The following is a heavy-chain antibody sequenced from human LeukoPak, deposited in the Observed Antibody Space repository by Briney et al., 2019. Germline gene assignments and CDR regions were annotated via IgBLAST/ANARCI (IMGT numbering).Heavy chain of an antibody. Sequence: PGGSLRLSCAASGFTLSSYAMSWVRQAPGKGLEWVSAISGSGGSTYYADSVKGRFTISRDNSKNTLYLQMNSLRAEDTAVYYCAKDRIVGATMSPFDYWGQGTLVTVSS. CDR1: GFTLSSYA. CDR3: AKDRIVGATMSPFDY. J-gene: IGHJ4*02. V-gene: IGHV3-23*01. CDR2: ISGSGGST. D-gene: IGHD1-26*01.